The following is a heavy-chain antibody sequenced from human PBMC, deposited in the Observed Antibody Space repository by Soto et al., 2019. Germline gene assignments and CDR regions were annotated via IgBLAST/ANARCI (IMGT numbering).Heavy chain of an antibody. Sequence: GGSLRLSCAASGFTFSSYGMHWVRQAPGKGLEWVAVIWYDGSNKYYADSVKGRFTISRDNSKNTLYLQMNSLSAEDTAVYYCARDMTTVNRYFDYWGQGTLVTVSS. CDR2: IWYDGSNK. J-gene: IGHJ4*02. CDR1: GFTFSSYG. CDR3: ARDMTTVNRYFDY. D-gene: IGHD4-17*01. V-gene: IGHV3-33*01.